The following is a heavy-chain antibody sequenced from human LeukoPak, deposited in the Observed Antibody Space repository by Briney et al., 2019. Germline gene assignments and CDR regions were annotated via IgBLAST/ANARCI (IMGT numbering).Heavy chain of an antibody. CDR3: AKDRARVGTMVDAFDM. CDR2: INPNSGGT. D-gene: IGHD1-1*01. J-gene: IGHJ3*02. Sequence: ASVKVSCKASGYTFTGHYMHWVRQAPGQGLEWMGWINPNSGGTNHAQKFQGRVTMTRDTSISTAYMELSRLRSDDTAVYYCAKDRARVGTMVDAFDMWGQGTMVTVSS. V-gene: IGHV1-2*02. CDR1: GYTFTGHY.